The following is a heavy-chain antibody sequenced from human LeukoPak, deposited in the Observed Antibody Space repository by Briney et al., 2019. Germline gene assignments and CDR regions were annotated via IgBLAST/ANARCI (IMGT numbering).Heavy chain of an antibody. CDR3: ARALHSSSWSEIDY. J-gene: IGHJ4*02. D-gene: IGHD6-13*01. Sequence: SVKVSCKASGFTFTTSAVQWVRQARGQRLEWIGWIVVGSGTTTYAQNFQERVTITRDMSTSTAYMELSSLRSEDTAVYYCARALHSSSWSEIDYWGQGTLVTVSS. CDR2: IVVGSGTT. CDR1: GFTFTTSA. V-gene: IGHV1-58*01.